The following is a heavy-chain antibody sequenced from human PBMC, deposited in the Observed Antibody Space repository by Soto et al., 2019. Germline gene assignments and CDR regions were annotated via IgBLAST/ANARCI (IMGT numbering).Heavy chain of an antibody. Sequence: QVQLVESGGGVVQPGRSLRLSCAASGFTFSSLGMHWVRQAPGKGLEWVAVISYDGSEKYYADSVKGRFTISRDNSKNPLSLQMNSLRAADTAVYYCVKERTGTWDFDYGCQGTLVTVSS. CDR3: VKERTGTWDFDY. D-gene: IGHD1-26*01. CDR2: ISYDGSEK. CDR1: GFTFSSLG. J-gene: IGHJ4*02. V-gene: IGHV3-30*18.